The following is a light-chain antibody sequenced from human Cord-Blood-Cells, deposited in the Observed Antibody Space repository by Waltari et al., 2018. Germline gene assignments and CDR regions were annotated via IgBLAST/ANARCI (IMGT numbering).Light chain of an antibody. J-gene: IGLJ3*02. CDR1: SSDVGSYNL. CDR3: CSYAGSRV. CDR2: DGS. V-gene: IGLV2-23*01. Sequence: QSALTQPASVSGSPGQSITISCTGTSSDVGSYNLVSWYQQHPGKAPKLMIYDGSKRPSGVSNRFSGSKAGNTASLTISVLQAEDEADYYCCSYAGSRVFGGGTKLTVL.